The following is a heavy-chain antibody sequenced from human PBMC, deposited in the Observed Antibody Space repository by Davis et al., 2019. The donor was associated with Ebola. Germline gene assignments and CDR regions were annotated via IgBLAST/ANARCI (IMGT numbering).Heavy chain of an antibody. J-gene: IGHJ5*02. CDR2: INSDGSST. Sequence: PGGSLRLSCAASGFTFSNYAMTWVRQAPGKGLVWVSRINSDGSSTSYADSVKGRFTISRDNAKNTLYLQMNSLRAEDTAVYYCARGVYWFDPWGQGTLVTVSS. CDR1: GFTFSNYA. D-gene: IGHD6-13*01. CDR3: ARGVYWFDP. V-gene: IGHV3-74*01.